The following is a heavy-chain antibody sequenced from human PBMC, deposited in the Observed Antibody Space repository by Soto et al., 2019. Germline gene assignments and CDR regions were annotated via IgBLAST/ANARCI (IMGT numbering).Heavy chain of an antibody. J-gene: IGHJ4*02. CDR2: ISGSGGST. Sequence: GGSLRLSCAASGFTFSNYAVTWVRQAPGKGLEWVSTISGSGGSTYYADSVKGRFTISRDNSKNTLYLQMNSLRTEDTAVYYCARALHFWSTYFDYWGQGSLVTFSS. V-gene: IGHV3-23*01. CDR3: ARALHFWSTYFDY. CDR1: GFTFSNYA. D-gene: IGHD3-3*02.